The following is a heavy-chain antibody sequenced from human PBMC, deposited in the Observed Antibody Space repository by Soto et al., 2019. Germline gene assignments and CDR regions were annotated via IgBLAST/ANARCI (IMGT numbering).Heavy chain of an antibody. V-gene: IGHV3-21*01. Sequence: EVQLVESGGGLVKPGGSLRLSCAASGFTFSSYSMNWVRQAPGKGLEWVSSISSSSSYIYYADSVKGRFTISRDNAKNSLYLQMNSLRAEDTAVYYCARADRSYDSSGSGDYWGQGTLVTVSS. J-gene: IGHJ4*02. D-gene: IGHD3-22*01. CDR3: ARADRSYDSSGSGDY. CDR1: GFTFSSYS. CDR2: ISSSSSYI.